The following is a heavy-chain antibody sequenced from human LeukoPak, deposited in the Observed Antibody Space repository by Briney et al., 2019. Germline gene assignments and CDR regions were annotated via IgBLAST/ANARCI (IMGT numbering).Heavy chain of an antibody. J-gene: IGHJ4*02. CDR3: ARGITIFGVVLYFDY. Sequence: NPSETLSLACTVSGGSISSYYWSWIRQPPGKGLEWIGYIYYSGSTNYNPSLKSRVTISVDTSKNQFSLKLSSVTAADTAVYYCARGITIFGVVLYFDYWGQGTLVTVSS. D-gene: IGHD3-3*01. CDR2: IYYSGST. CDR1: GGSISSYY. V-gene: IGHV4-59*01.